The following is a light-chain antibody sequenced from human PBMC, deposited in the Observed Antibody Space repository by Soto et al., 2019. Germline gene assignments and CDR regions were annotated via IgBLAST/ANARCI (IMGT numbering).Light chain of an antibody. Sequence: EVVLTQSPGTLSLSPGERATLSCRASQSVSSSDLAWYQQKPGQAPRLLISGASGRATGIPDRFSGSGSGTEFTLTISRLEPEDFAVYYCQQYGSSPWTFGQGAKVDFK. J-gene: IGKJ1*01. CDR1: QSVSSSD. CDR3: QQYGSSPWT. V-gene: IGKV3-20*01. CDR2: GAS.